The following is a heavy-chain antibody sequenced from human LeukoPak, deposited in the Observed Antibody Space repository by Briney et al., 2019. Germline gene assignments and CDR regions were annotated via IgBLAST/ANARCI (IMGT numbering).Heavy chain of an antibody. CDR2: INHSGST. CDR1: GGSFSGYY. CDR3: ARGPTTAIYSSSWYTSFY. J-gene: IGHJ4*02. V-gene: IGHV4-34*01. D-gene: IGHD6-13*01. Sequence: MSSETLSLTCAVYGGSFSGYYWSWIRQPPGKGLEWIGEINHSGSTNYNPSLESRVTISVDTSKNQFSLKLSSVTAADTAVYYCARGPTTAIYSSSWYTSFYWGQGTLVTVSS.